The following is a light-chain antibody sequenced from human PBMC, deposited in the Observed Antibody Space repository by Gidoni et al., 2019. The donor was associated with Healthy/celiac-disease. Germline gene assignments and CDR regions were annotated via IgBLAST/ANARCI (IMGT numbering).Light chain of an antibody. CDR1: QSLDRF. Sequence: DVQLTPSPSSLSATVGDRVTITCRASQSLDRFLNWYQQIPGKAPKLLIYAASTLQSGVPSRFSGSGSGTQFTLTITSLHPEDSATYFCQQSQGTPWTFXXXTKVEIK. CDR3: QQSQGTPWT. V-gene: IGKV1-39*01. J-gene: IGKJ1*01. CDR2: AAS.